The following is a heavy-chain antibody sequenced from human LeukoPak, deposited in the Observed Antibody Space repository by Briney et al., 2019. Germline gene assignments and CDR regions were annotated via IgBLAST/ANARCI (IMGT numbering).Heavy chain of an antibody. CDR1: GGSLSGHY. V-gene: IGHV4-59*11. J-gene: IGHJ4*02. CDR3: ARGVYIAAAQYGY. CDR2: IYYSGTT. D-gene: IGHD6-13*01. Sequence: SETLSLTCTVSGGSLSGHYWSWIRQPPGKGLEGSGYIYYSGTTNYIPSLKSRVTISVDTSKNQSSLKLGSVTAADTAVYYCARGVYIAAAQYGYWGQGTLVTVSS.